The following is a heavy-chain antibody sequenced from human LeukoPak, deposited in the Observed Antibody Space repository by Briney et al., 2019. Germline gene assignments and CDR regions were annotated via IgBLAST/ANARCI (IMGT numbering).Heavy chain of an antibody. D-gene: IGHD1-26*01. J-gene: IGHJ4*02. V-gene: IGHV3-33*01. CDR1: GFTFSSYG. CDR3: ARDGHSGSYGYYFDY. Sequence: GRSLRLSCAASGFTFSSYGMHWVRQAPGKGLEWVAVIWYDGSNKYYADSVKGRFTISRDNSKNTLYLQMNSLRAEDTAVYYCARDGHSGSYGYYFDYWGQGTLVTVSS. CDR2: IWYDGSNK.